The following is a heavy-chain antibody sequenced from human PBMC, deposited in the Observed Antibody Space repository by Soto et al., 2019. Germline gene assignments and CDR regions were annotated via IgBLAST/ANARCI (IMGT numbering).Heavy chain of an antibody. V-gene: IGHV1-3*01. D-gene: IGHD3-3*01. CDR1: GYTFTSYA. CDR3: ARGSTIFGVVIGDAFDI. Sequence: GASVKVSCKASGYTFTSYAMHWVRQAPGQRLEWMGWINAGNGNTKYSQKFQGRVTITRDTSASTAYMELSSLRSEDTAVYYCARGSTIFGVVIGDAFDIWGQGTMVTVS. CDR2: INAGNGNT. J-gene: IGHJ3*02.